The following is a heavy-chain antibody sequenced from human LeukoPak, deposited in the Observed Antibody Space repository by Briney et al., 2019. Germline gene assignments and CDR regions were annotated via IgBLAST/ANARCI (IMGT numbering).Heavy chain of an antibody. D-gene: IGHD3-3*01. V-gene: IGHV1-2*02. J-gene: IGHJ6*03. CDR1: GGTFSSYA. CDR2: IIPNSGGT. CDR3: ARVVTIFGVVRGLKDGLMHYMDV. Sequence: GASVKVSCKASGGTFSSYAISWVRQAPGQGLEWMGRIIPNSGGTNYAQKFQGRVTMTRDTSISTAYMELSRLRSDDTAVYYCARVVTIFGVVRGLKDGLMHYMDVWGKGTTVTVSS.